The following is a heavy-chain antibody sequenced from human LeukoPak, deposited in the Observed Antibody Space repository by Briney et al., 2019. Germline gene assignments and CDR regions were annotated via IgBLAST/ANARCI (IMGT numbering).Heavy chain of an antibody. D-gene: IGHD3-22*01. Sequence: PGGSLRLSCAASGFTFSSYGMHWVRQAPGKGLELVAFIRHDGSNKYYADSVMGRFTISTANSKNTLYLQMDSIRAEETALSYYAKDYCDYYDSSGSPFDYWYQGTLVTVS. CDR3: AKDYCDYYDSSGSPFDY. CDR1: GFTFSSYG. V-gene: IGHV3-30*02. CDR2: IRHDGSNK. J-gene: IGHJ4*02.